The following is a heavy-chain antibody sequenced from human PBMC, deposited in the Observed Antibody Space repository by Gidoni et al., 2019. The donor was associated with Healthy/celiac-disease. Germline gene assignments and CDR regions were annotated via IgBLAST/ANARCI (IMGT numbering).Heavy chain of an antibody. CDR3: AKLGSSGSYLQGMFGPWYYYGMDV. V-gene: IGHV3-23*04. J-gene: IGHJ6*02. CDR1: GFTFSSYA. D-gene: IGHD3-10*01. CDR2: ISGSGGST. Sequence: EVQLVESGGGLVQPGGSLRLSCAASGFTFSSYAMSWVRPAPGKGLEGVSAISGSGGSTYYADSVKGRFTISRDNSKNTLYLQMNSLRAEDTAVYYCAKLGSSGSYLQGMFGPWYYYGMDVWGQGTTVTVSS.